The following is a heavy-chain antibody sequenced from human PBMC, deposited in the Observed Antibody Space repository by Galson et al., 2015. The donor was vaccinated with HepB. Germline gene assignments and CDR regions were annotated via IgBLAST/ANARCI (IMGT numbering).Heavy chain of an antibody. CDR3: AKALRDSGWYVYYFDY. D-gene: IGHD6-19*01. J-gene: IGHJ4*02. CDR1: GFTFSDYY. Sequence: SLRLSCAASGFTFSDYYMSWIRQAPGKGLEWVSAISGSGGSTYYADSVKGRFTISRDNSKNTLYLQMNSLRAEDTAVYYCAKALRDSGWYVYYFDYWGQGTLVTVSS. CDR2: ISGSGGST. V-gene: IGHV3-23*01.